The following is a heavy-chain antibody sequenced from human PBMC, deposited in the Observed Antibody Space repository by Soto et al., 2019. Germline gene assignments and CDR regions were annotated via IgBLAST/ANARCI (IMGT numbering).Heavy chain of an antibody. D-gene: IGHD6-6*01. V-gene: IGHV3-11*05. CDR2: ISSSSSYT. CDR1: GFTFSDYY. Sequence: QVQLVESGGALVKPGGSLRLSCAASGFTFSDYYMSWIRQAPGKGLEWVSYISSSSSYTNYADSEKGRFTISRDNAKNSLFLQMNSLRAEDTAVYYCARDKYSRRGNFDYWGQGTPVTVSS. CDR3: ARDKYSRRGNFDY. J-gene: IGHJ4*02.